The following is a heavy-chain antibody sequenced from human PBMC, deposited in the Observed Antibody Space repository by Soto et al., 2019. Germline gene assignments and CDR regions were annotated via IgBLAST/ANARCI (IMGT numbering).Heavy chain of an antibody. CDR1: GGTFSTYA. J-gene: IGHJ4*02. CDR2: IIPMFGTA. D-gene: IGHD5-12*01. Sequence: QVQLVQSGAEVKKPESSVKVSCKAPGGTFSTYAISWVRQAPGQGLEWMGGIIPMFGTANYPQRFQDRVTITADESTNTVYMELSSLRSEDTAVYFCASGLQLWLRRINNGYSGWGQGTLVTVSS. V-gene: IGHV1-69*12. CDR3: ASGLQLWLRRINNGYSG.